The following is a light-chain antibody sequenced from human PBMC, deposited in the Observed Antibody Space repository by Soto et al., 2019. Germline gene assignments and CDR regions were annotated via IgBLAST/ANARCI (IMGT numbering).Light chain of an antibody. CDR1: QSIRYY. V-gene: IGKV1-5*01. Sequence: GDIVTITCRASQSIRYYLAWYQQMPGKAPKLLIYGASSLQSGVPSRFSGSGSVTEFTLTISSLQPDDFPTYFCPHNNSHSLTFGQETKVEI. CDR2: GAS. J-gene: IGKJ1*01. CDR3: PHNNSHSLT.